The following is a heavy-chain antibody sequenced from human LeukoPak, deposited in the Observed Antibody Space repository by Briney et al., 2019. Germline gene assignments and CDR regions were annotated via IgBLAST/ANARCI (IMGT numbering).Heavy chain of an antibody. J-gene: IGHJ5*02. CDR2: ISSSGST. Sequence: SQTLSLTCTVSGDSISSGDYYWSWIRQPAGKGLEWIGRISSSGSTNYNPSLKSRVTISVDTSKNQFSLKLSSVTAADTAVYYCARGSYSSGWSWRVWFDPWGQGTLVTVSS. D-gene: IGHD6-19*01. V-gene: IGHV4-61*02. CDR1: GDSISSGDYY. CDR3: ARGSYSSGWSWRVWFDP.